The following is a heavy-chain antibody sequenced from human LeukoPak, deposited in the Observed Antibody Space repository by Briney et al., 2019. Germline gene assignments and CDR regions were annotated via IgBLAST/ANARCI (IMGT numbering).Heavy chain of an antibody. CDR1: GGTFSSYA. CDR3: AGYPYGYYYYGMDV. V-gene: IGHV1-69*06. Sequence: GASVKVSCKASGGTFSSYAISWVRQAPGQGLEWMGGIIPIFGTANYAQKFQGRVTITADKSTSTAYMELSSLRSEDTAVYYCAGYPYGYYYYGMDVWGKGTTVTVSS. CDR2: IIPIFGTA. J-gene: IGHJ6*04. D-gene: IGHD5-18*01.